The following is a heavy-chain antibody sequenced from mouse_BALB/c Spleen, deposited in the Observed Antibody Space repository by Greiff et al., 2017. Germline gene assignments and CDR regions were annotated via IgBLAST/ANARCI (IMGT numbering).Heavy chain of an antibody. CDR3: ARYYYGSSGPFAY. J-gene: IGHJ3*01. V-gene: IGHV2-9*02. CDR2: IWAGGST. D-gene: IGHD1-1*01. CDR1: GFSLTSYG. Sequence: VKLQESGPGLVAPSQSLSITCTVSGFSLTSYGVHWVRQPPGKGLEWLGVIWAGGSTNYNSALMSRLSISKDNSKSQVFLKMNSLQTDDTAMYYCARYYYGSSGPFAYWGQGTLVTVSA.